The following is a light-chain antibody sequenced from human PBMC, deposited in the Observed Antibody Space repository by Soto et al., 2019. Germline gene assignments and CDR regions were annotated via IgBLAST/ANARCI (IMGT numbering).Light chain of an antibody. CDR3: LLYFGDAQV. CDR1: TGAVTSGSY. J-gene: IGLJ3*02. Sequence: QAVVTQEPSLTVSPGGTVTLTCASSTGAVTSGSYPNWLQQKPGQAPRGLIYSTSNKHSWTPARFSGSLLGDKAALTVSGVQPEDEADYYCLLYFGDAQVFGGGTKLTVL. CDR2: STS. V-gene: IGLV7-43*01.